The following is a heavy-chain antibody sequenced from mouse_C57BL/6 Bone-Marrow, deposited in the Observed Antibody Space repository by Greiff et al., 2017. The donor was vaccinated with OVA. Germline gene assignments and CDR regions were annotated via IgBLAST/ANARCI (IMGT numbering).Heavy chain of an antibody. CDR1: GYAFTNYL. J-gene: IGHJ2*01. D-gene: IGHD2-3*01. CDR2: INPGSGGT. V-gene: IGHV1-54*01. Sequence: QVQLQQSGAELVRPGTSVKVSRKASGYAFTNYLIEWVKQRPGQGLEWIGVINPGSGGTNYNEKFKGKATLTADKSSSTAYMQLSSLTSEDSAVYFCARGGYDGYLYYFDYWGQGTTLTVSS. CDR3: ARGGYDGYLYYFDY.